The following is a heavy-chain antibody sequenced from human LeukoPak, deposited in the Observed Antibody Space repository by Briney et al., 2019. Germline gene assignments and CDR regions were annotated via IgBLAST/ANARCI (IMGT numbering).Heavy chain of an antibody. Sequence: GGSLRLSCAASGFTFSSYWMSWVRQAPGKGLEWVANIKQDGSEKCYVDSVKGRFTISRDNAKNSLYLQMNSLRAEDTAVYYCARGLMGIGGYYYYMDVWGKGTTVTVSS. V-gene: IGHV3-7*01. J-gene: IGHJ6*03. D-gene: IGHD4-23*01. CDR3: ARGLMGIGGYYYYMDV. CDR1: GFTFSSYW. CDR2: IKQDGSEK.